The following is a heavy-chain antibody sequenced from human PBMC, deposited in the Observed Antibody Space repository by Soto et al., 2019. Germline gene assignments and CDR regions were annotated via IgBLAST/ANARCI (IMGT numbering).Heavy chain of an antibody. CDR2: ISSSSSYI. Sequence: EVQLVESGGGLVKPGGSLRLSCAASGFIFSSYSMNWVRQAPGKGLEWVSSISSSSSYIYYADSVKGRFTISRDNAKNSLYLQMNSLRAEDTAVYYCARSSQANEAFDIWGQGTMVTVSS. CDR3: ARSSQANEAFDI. V-gene: IGHV3-21*01. CDR1: GFIFSSYS. J-gene: IGHJ3*02.